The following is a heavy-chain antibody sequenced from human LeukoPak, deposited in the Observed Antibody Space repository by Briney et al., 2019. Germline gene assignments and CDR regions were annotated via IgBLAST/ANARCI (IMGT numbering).Heavy chain of an antibody. CDR2: IYSDNT. CDR3: ARRAGAYSHPYDY. D-gene: IGHD4/OR15-4a*01. J-gene: IGHJ4*02. V-gene: IGHV3-53*01. CDR1: GFTFGDYY. Sequence: GGSLRLSCAASGFTFGDYYMSWVRQAPGKGLEWVSFIYSDNTHYSDSVKGRFTISRDNSKNTLYLQMNSLRAEDTAVYYCARRAGAYSHPYDYWGQGTLVTVSS.